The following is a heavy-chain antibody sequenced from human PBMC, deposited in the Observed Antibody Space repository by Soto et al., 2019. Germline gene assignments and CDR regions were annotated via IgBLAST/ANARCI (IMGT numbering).Heavy chain of an antibody. CDR2: IYYNENT. V-gene: IGHV4-59*01. CDR1: GGSFSSYY. D-gene: IGHD6-25*01. J-gene: IGHJ5*02. CDR3: ARGHSGGRRGWFDP. Sequence: PSETLSLTCTVSGGSFSSYYWTWIRQPPGKGLEWIGYIYYNENTKYNPSLKSRVTISVDTSKNQFSLKVNSVTAADTAVYYCARGHSGGRRGWFDPWGQGTLVTV.